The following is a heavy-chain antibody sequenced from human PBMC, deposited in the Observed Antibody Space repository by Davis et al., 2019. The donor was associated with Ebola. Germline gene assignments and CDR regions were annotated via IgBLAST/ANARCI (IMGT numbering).Heavy chain of an antibody. CDR2: TYYRSKWYN. D-gene: IGHD2-2*02. V-gene: IGHV6-1*01. J-gene: IGHJ6*02. CDR3: AKELDVVVPAAIFYYYYGMDV. Sequence: SQTLSLTCAISGDSVSSNSAAWNWIRQSPSRGLEWLGRTYYRSKWYNDYAVSVKSRITINPDTSKNQFSLQLNSVTPEDTAVYYCAKELDVVVPAAIFYYYYGMDVWGQGTTVTVSS. CDR1: GDSVSSNSAA.